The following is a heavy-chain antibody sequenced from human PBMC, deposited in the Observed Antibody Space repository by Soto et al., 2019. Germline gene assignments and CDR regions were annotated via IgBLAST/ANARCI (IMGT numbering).Heavy chain of an antibody. V-gene: IGHV3-15*01. CDR1: GFTFSNAW. CDR2: IKSKTDGGTT. Sequence: PGGSLRLSCAASGFTFSNAWMSWVRQAPGKGLEWVGRIKSKTDGGTTDYAAPVKGRFTISRDDSKNTLYLQMNSLKTEDTAVYYCTTAPSRYSGYTLDYYYGMDVWGQGTTVTVSS. D-gene: IGHD5-12*01. J-gene: IGHJ6*02. CDR3: TTAPSRYSGYTLDYYYGMDV.